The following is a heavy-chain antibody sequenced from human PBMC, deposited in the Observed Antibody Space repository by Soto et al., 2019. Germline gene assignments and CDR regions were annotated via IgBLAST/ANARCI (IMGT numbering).Heavy chain of an antibody. Sequence: QVQLQESGPGLVKPSQTLSLTCTVSGGSISSGGYYWSWIRQHPGKGLEWIGYIHYSGSTYYNPSLERRVIIAVATSKNQFSLKLSSVTAADTAVYYCTRGHVDISLYYFDYWGQGTLVTVSS. V-gene: IGHV4-31*03. CDR2: IHYSGST. J-gene: IGHJ4*02. CDR1: GGSISSGGYY. D-gene: IGHD5-12*01. CDR3: TRGHVDISLYYFDY.